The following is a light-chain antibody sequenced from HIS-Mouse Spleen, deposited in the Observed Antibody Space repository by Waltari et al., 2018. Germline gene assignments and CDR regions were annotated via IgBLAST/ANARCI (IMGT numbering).Light chain of an antibody. Sequence: SYELTQPPSVSVSPGQTARITCSGDALPKKYAYWYQQKSGQAPVLVIYEERKRPPGIRERFSGSSTGTMATLTISGAQVEDEADYYCYSTDSSGNHRVFGGGTKLTVL. V-gene: IGLV3-10*01. CDR3: YSTDSSGNHRV. J-gene: IGLJ2*01. CDR2: EER. CDR1: ALPKKY.